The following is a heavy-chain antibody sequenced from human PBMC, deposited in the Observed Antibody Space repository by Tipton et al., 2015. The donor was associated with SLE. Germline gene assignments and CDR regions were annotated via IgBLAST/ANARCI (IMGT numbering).Heavy chain of an antibody. V-gene: IGHV4-39*07. CDR1: DGSISSSSYY. J-gene: IGHJ6*02. CDR2: IYYSGTT. Sequence: TLSLTCTVSDGSISSSSYYWAWIRQPPGKGLEYIGSIYYSGTTNFNPSLKSRVTISVDTSKNQFSLKLSSGTAADTAVYYCARQRTIGGKDYGMDVWGQGSTVTVSS. CDR3: ARQRTIGGKDYGMDV. D-gene: IGHD3-16*01.